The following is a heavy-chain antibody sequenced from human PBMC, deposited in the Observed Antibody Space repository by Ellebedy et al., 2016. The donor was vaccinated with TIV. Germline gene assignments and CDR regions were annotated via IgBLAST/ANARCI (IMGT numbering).Heavy chain of an antibody. D-gene: IGHD6-19*01. V-gene: IGHV3-23*01. CDR2: IGENGLFT. Sequence: GESLKISCAASGFTFSSYPMHWVRHTPGKGLEWVSGIGENGLFTYTTESVKGRFTISRDNSKNTLYLQMNSLRVDDTALYYCAKDGRAVAGGGLDFYYGMDVWGQGTTVTVSS. J-gene: IGHJ6*02. CDR3: AKDGRAVAGGGLDFYYGMDV. CDR1: GFTFSSYP.